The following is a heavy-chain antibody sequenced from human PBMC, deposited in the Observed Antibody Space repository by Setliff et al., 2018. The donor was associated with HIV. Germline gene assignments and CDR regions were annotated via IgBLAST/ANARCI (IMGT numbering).Heavy chain of an antibody. J-gene: IGHJ4*02. CDR3: ARYSPRGYTLTGPY. CDR1: GGSVSSGSYY. Sequence: SETLSLTCTVSGGSVSSGSYYWSWIRQPPGKGLEWIGYIYYSGSTKHNPSLKSRLTISLDTSKNQFSLKLTSVTAADTAVYYCARYSPRGYTLTGPYWGQGTLVTGSS. CDR2: IYYSGST. V-gene: IGHV4-61*01. D-gene: IGHD6-25*01.